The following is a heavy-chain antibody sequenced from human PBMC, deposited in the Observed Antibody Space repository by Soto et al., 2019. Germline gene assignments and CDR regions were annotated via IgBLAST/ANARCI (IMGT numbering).Heavy chain of an antibody. CDR1: GGSFSGYY. CDR2: INHSGST. V-gene: IGHV4-34*01. D-gene: IGHD5-12*01. J-gene: IGHJ4*02. Sequence: SLTCAVYGGSFSGYYWSWIRQPPGKGLEWIGEINHSGSTNYNPSLKSRVTISVDTSKNQFSLKLSSVTAADTAVYYCARHYSGYDSWGQGTLVTVSS. CDR3: ARHYSGYDS.